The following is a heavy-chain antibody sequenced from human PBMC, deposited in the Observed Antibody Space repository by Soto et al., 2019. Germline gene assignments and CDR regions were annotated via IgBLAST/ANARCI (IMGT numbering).Heavy chain of an antibody. CDR3: AKDLRTGTTGAHYFDY. Sequence: GGSLRLSCAASGFTFSSYAMSWVRQAPGKGLEWVSAISGSGGSTYYADSVKGRFTISRDNSKNTLYLQMNSLRAEDTAVYYCAKDLRTGTTGAHYFDYWGQGTLVTVSS. CDR2: ISGSGGST. D-gene: IGHD1-7*01. J-gene: IGHJ4*02. V-gene: IGHV3-23*01. CDR1: GFTFSSYA.